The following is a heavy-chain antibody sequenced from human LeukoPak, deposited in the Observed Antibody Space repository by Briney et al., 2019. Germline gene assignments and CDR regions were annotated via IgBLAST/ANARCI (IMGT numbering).Heavy chain of an antibody. CDR1: GGSISSYY. V-gene: IGHV4-59*01. CDR3: ARSIVVVAFDY. D-gene: IGHD3-22*01. Sequence: SETLSLTCTVSGGSISSYYWSWIRQPPGKGLEWIGYIYYSGSTNYNPSLKSRDTISVDTSKNQFTLKLSSVTAADTAVYYCARSIVVVAFDYWGQGTLVTVSS. J-gene: IGHJ4*02. CDR2: IYYSGST.